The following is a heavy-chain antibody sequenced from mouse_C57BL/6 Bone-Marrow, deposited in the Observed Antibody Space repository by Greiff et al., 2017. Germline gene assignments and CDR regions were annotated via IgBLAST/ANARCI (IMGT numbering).Heavy chain of an antibody. V-gene: IGHV5-9*01. J-gene: IGHJ3*01. CDR2: ISGGGGNT. CDR1: GFTFSSYT. D-gene: IGHD1-1*01. Sequence: EVQVVESGGGLVKPGGSLKLSCAASGFTFSSYTMSWVRQTPEKRLEWVATISGGGGNTYYPDSVKGRFTISRDNAKNTLDLQMSSLRSEDTALYYCARLLRAYWGQGTLVTVSA. CDR3: ARLLRAY.